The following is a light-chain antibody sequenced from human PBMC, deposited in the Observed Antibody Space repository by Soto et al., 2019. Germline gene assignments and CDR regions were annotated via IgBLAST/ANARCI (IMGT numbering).Light chain of an antibody. CDR1: SSDVGGYNY. V-gene: IGLV2-8*01. Sequence: QSALTQPPSASGSPGQSVTISCTGTSSDVGGYNYVSWYQQHPGKAPKLMIYEVSKRPSGVPDRSSGSKSGNTASLDVSGIQAEEESDYYCSSYAGSNNVVFGGGTKLTVL. J-gene: IGLJ2*01. CDR3: SSYAGSNNVV. CDR2: EVS.